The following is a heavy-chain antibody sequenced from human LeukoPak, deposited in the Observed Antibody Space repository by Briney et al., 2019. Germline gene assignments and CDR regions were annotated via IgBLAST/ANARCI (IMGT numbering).Heavy chain of an antibody. J-gene: IGHJ4*02. CDR2: ISSSSSYI. D-gene: IGHD2-2*01. CDR3: ARDRVVPAAIRAAEKDY. Sequence: GGSLRLSCAASGFTFSSYSMNWVRQAPGKGLEWVSSISSSSSYIYYADSAKGRFTISRDNAKNSLYLQMNSLRAEDTAVYYCARDRVVPAAIRAAEKDYWGQGTLVTVSS. CDR1: GFTFSSYS. V-gene: IGHV3-21*01.